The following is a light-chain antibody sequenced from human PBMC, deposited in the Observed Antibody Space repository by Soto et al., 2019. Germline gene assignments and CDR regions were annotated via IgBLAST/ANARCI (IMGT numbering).Light chain of an antibody. CDR2: EVR. J-gene: IGLJ2*01. Sequence: QSVLTQPASVSGSPGQSITISCTGTSSDIGAYDYVSWFQQYSGKAPTLIFYEVRFRPSGVSSRFSGSKSGNTASLTISGLQTEDEADYYCGSYASATLIFGGGTKLTVL. CDR3: GSYASATLI. CDR1: SSDIGAYDY. V-gene: IGLV2-14*03.